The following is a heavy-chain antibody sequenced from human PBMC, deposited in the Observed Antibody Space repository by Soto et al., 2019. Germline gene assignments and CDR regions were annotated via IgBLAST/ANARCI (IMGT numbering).Heavy chain of an antibody. D-gene: IGHD4-17*01. J-gene: IGHJ4*02. CDR2: IYYTGST. CDR3: ARGGDRSGDYHIFDY. V-gene: IGHV4-31*03. CDR1: GGSISSGGLY. Sequence: QVQLQESGPGLVKSSQTLSLTCTVSGGSISSGGLYWNWIRQHPGQGLEWIGYIYYTGSTYYNPYLTSRRIISIDTSTNQFSLKLNSVTAADTAVYFCARGGDRSGDYHIFDYWGQGTLGTVSS.